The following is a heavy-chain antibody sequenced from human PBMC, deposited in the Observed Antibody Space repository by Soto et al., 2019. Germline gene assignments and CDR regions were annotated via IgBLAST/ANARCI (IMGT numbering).Heavy chain of an antibody. CDR3: ARGRYGDY. V-gene: IGHV1-18*01. CDR2: ISPYNGDT. CDR1: GYSFTNYG. D-gene: IGHD1-1*01. J-gene: IGHJ4*02. Sequence: QVHLVQSETEVKKPGASVKVSCKASGYSFTNYGISWVRQAPGQGLEWMGWISPYNGDTDYAQKLQGRVTVTRDTSTSTAYMELRSLRSDDTAVYYCARGRYGDYWGQGAVVTVSS.